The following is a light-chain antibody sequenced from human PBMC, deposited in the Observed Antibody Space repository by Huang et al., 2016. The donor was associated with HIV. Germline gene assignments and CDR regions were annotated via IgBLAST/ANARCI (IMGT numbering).Light chain of an antibody. J-gene: IGKJ5*01. Sequence: IQMTQSPSSLSVSIGDRVTITCRASQAINGYLNWYQQRASQAPRLLIFDASTLHSGVPSRFSGSGSGTDFTLTINNVQSEDVATYFGQQSYSKLITFGQGSRL. CDR1: QAINGY. CDR3: QQSYSKLIT. CDR2: DAS. V-gene: IGKV1-39*01.